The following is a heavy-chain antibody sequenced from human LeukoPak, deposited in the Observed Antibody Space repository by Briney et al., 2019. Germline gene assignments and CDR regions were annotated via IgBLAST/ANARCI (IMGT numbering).Heavy chain of an antibody. CDR3: ARGYYDSIGYYFGYYYYYMDV. CDR1: GGSISSYY. J-gene: IGHJ6*03. D-gene: IGHD3-22*01. CDR2: IYYSGST. V-gene: IGHV4-59*08. Sequence: SETLSLTCTVSGGSISSYYWSWIRQPPGKGLEWIGYIYYSGSTNYNPSLKSRVTISVDTSKNQFSLKLSSVTAADTAVYYCARGYYDSIGYYFGYYYYYMDVWGKGTTVTVSS.